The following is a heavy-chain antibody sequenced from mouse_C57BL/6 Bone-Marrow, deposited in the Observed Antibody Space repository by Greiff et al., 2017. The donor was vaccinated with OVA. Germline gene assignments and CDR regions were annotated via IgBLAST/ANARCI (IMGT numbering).Heavy chain of an antibody. D-gene: IGHD1-1*01. J-gene: IGHJ1*03. CDR2: INYDGSST. Sequence: EVKLVESEGGLVQPGSSMKLSCTASGFTFSDYYMAWVRQVPEKGLEWVANINYDGSSTYYLDSLKSRFIISRDNAKNILYLQMRSLKSEDTATYYCARESPYYYGSATWYFDVWGTGTTVTVSS. CDR3: ARESPYYYGSATWYFDV. V-gene: IGHV5-16*01. CDR1: GFTFSDYY.